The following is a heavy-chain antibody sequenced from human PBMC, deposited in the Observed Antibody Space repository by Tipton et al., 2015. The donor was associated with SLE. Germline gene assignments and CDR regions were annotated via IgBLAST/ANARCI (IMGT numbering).Heavy chain of an antibody. CDR1: GVTVSSDY. V-gene: IGHV3-53*04. J-gene: IGHJ5*02. D-gene: IGHD6-13*01. CDR2: IYRDGRT. Sequence: SLRLSCAASGVTVSSDYMSWFRQAPGKGLEWVSVIYRDGRTYYADSVTGRFIISRHSSENTLYLHMNSLRSEDTAVYFCARGVGTSWSLGPWGQGTLVTVSS. CDR3: ARGVGTSWSLGP.